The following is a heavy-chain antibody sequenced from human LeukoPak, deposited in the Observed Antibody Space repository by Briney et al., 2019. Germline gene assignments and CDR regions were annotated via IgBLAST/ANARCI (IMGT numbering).Heavy chain of an antibody. CDR2: IKQDGSEK. V-gene: IGHV3-7*05. Sequence: GGSLRLSCAASGFTFSSYVMTWVRQAPGKGLEWVANIKQDGSEKYYVDSVKGRFTLSRDNAKNSLYLQMNSLRAEDTAVYYCTRRYHDAFDIWGQGTMVTVSS. D-gene: IGHD2-2*01. CDR3: TRRYHDAFDI. CDR1: GFTFSSYV. J-gene: IGHJ3*02.